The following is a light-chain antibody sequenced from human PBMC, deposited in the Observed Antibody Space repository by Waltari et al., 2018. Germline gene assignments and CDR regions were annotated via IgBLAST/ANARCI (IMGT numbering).Light chain of an antibody. V-gene: IGLV1-44*01. CDR3: AAWDDRLNGLI. CDR1: SSNIGSNT. CDR2: RNK. Sequence: QSVLTQPPSASGPPGQGVTISCSGSSSNIGSNTVSWYNQLPGTAPKLVIHRNKVRPSGVPDRFSGSKSGTSASLAISGLQSEDEADYYCAAWDDRLNGLIFGGGTKLTVL. J-gene: IGLJ2*01.